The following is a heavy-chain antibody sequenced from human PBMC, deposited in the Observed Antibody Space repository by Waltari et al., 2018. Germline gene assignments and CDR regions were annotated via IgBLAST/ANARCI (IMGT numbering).Heavy chain of an antibody. Sequence: QVQLQESGPGLVKPSETLSLTCTVSGGSISSHYWSWIRQPPGKGLEWIGYIYYSGSTNYNPSLKNRVTISVDTSKNQFSLKLSSVTAADTAVYYCARVSEYSSSLTLDYWGQGTLVTVSS. CDR3: ARVSEYSSSLTLDY. V-gene: IGHV4-59*11. J-gene: IGHJ4*02. D-gene: IGHD6-6*01. CDR2: IYYSGST. CDR1: GGSISSHY.